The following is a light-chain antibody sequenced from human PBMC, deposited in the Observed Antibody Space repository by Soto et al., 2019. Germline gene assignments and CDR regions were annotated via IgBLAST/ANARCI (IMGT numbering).Light chain of an antibody. V-gene: IGLV2-14*01. Sequence: QSALTQPASVSGAPGQWITISCTGTSSDVGSYNYVSWYQHHPGKAPKVIIYEVANRPSGISNRSSGSKSGNTAYLTISGLKAEDEADYYRSSYTNRNTVLFGGGTKLTVL. CDR3: SSYTNRNTVL. J-gene: IGLJ2*01. CDR2: EVA. CDR1: SSDVGSYNY.